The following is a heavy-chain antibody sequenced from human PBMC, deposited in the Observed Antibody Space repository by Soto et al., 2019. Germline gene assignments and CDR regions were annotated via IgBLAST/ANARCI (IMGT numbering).Heavy chain of an antibody. V-gene: IGHV4-30-4*01. CDR3: ARGWSLELTWYFDL. Sequence: QVQLQESCPGLVKPSQTLSLTCTVSGGSISSGDYYWSWIRQPPGKGLEWIGYIFYNGDTYHIPSLRSRVSMSIDTSSNQFSLRLSSVTAADTAVYYCARGWSLELTWYFDLWGRGTLVTVSS. CDR1: GGSISSGDYY. CDR2: IFYNGDT. J-gene: IGHJ2*01. D-gene: IGHD1-26*01.